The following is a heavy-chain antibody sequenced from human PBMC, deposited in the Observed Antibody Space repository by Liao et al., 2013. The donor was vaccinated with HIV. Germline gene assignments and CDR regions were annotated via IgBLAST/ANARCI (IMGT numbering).Heavy chain of an antibody. Sequence: QLQLQESGPGLVKPSETLSLTCGVSGDSISSSNYYWGWIRQPPGRGLEWIGEITHSGSANYNPSLKSQVTISVDASKNQISLKMTSVTAADTAIYYCARSAYYGSGRYSTRYFQHWGQGTLVTVSS. CDR1: GDSISSSNYY. J-gene: IGHJ1*01. CDR3: ARSAYYGSGRYSTRYFQH. D-gene: IGHD3-10*01. CDR2: ITHSGSA. V-gene: IGHV4-39*07.